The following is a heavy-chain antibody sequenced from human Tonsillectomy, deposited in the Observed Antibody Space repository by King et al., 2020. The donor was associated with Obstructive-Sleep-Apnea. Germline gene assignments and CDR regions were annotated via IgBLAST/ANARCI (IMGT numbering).Heavy chain of an antibody. CDR3: ARDLGGSAGFDY. J-gene: IGHJ4*02. CDR2: VYHRGST. D-gene: IGHD6-13*01. V-gene: IGHV4-4*02. CDR1: GGSISSTNW. Sequence: VQLQESGPGLVKPSGTLSLTCVVSGGSISSTNWWSWVRQPPGKGLEGIGEVYHRGSTNYNPSLKSRVTISVDKSKNQFSLKLSSVTAAATAVYFCARDLGGSAGFDYCGQGTLVTVSS.